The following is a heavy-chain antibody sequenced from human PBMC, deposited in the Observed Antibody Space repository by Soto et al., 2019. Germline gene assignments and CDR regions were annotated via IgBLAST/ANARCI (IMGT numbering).Heavy chain of an antibody. Sequence: QVQLVQSGSEVKMPGSSVKVSCKTSGGTFSRHAINWVRQVPGQGLEWMGGIIPLFGTTNYAQKFKGRVTISADESTSTAYMELSSLTSEDSAVYYCARAAIHGSSWYFWFCTWGQGTLVTVSS. D-gene: IGHD6-13*01. CDR3: ARAAIHGSSWYFWFCT. V-gene: IGHV1-69*01. J-gene: IGHJ5*02. CDR2: IIPLFGTT. CDR1: GGTFSRHA.